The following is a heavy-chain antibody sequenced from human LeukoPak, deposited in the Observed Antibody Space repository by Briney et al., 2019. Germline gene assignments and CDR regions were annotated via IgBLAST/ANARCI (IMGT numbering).Heavy chain of an antibody. CDR1: GFTFSSYW. Sequence: QSGGSLRLSCAASGFTFSSYWMNWVRQAPGKGLEWVANIKQDGSEKYYVDSVKGRFTISRDNAKNSLYLQMNSLRVEDAAVYYCTRETYSYDNSGYYDSWGQGTLVTVSS. CDR2: IKQDGSEK. V-gene: IGHV3-7*01. D-gene: IGHD3-22*01. CDR3: TRETYSYDNSGYYDS. J-gene: IGHJ5*01.